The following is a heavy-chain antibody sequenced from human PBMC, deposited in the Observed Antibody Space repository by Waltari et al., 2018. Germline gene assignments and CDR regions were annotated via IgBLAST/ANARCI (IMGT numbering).Heavy chain of an antibody. CDR3: ASSAGSGSYWV. Sequence: EVQLLESGGGLVQPGGSLRLSCAASGFTFSNYAMSWVRQAPGKGLEWVANIKQDGSEKYYVDSVKGRFTISRDNAKNSLYLQMNSLRAEDTAVYYCASSAGSGSYWVWGQGTLVTVSS. J-gene: IGHJ4*02. CDR2: IKQDGSEK. D-gene: IGHD3-10*01. CDR1: GFTFSNYA. V-gene: IGHV3-7*01.